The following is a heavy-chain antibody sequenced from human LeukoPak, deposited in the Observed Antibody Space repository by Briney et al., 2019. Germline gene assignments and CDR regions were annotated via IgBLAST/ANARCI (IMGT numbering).Heavy chain of an antibody. CDR3: ARGPVRVAVC. J-gene: IGHJ4*02. D-gene: IGHD3-10*01. Sequence: PSETLSLTCAVYGGSFSGYYWSWIRQPPGKGLEWIGEINHSGSTNYNPSLKSRVTISVDTSKNQFSLKLSSVTAADTAVYYCARGPVRVAVCWGQGTLVTVSS. CDR1: GGSFSGYY. V-gene: IGHV4-34*01. CDR2: INHSGST.